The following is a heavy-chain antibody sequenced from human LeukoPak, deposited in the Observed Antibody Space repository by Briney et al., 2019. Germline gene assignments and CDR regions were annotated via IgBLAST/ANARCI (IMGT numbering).Heavy chain of an antibody. Sequence: GGSLRLSCAASGFAFNSQNMNWVRQSPGQGLDWVAFIGTDGDEKYYADSVKGRFTISRDNSKNTLYLQMNSLRAEDTAVYYCGALDYWGQGTLVTVSS. V-gene: IGHV3-30*02. CDR2: IGTDGDEK. J-gene: IGHJ4*02. CDR3: GALDY. CDR1: GFAFNSQN.